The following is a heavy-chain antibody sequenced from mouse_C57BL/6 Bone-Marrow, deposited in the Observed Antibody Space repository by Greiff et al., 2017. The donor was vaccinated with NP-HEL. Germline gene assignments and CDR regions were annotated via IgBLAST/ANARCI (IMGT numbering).Heavy chain of an antibody. Sequence: VQLQQPGAELVKPGASVKMSCKASGYTFTSYWITWVKQRPGQGLEWIGDIYPGSGSTNYNEKFKSKATLTVDTSSSTAYMQLSSLTSEDSAVYYCARSDYSGSGGEYYFDYWGKGTTLTVSS. CDR1: GYTFTSYW. CDR2: IYPGSGST. D-gene: IGHD1-1*01. V-gene: IGHV1-55*01. J-gene: IGHJ2*01. CDR3: ARSDYSGSGGEYYFDY.